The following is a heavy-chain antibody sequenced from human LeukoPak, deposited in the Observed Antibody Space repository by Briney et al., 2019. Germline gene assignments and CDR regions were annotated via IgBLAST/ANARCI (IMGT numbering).Heavy chain of an antibody. CDR1: GGSISSSSYY. J-gene: IGHJ4*02. D-gene: IGHD6-19*01. CDR3: ARGTYPGWYTGEFDY. CDR2: IYYSGST. Sequence: SETLSLTCTVSGGSISSSSYYWGWIRQPPGKGLEWIGSIYYSGSTYYNPSLKSRVTISVDTSKNQFSLKLSSVTAADTAVYYCARGTYPGWYTGEFDYWGQGTLVIVSS. V-gene: IGHV4-39*07.